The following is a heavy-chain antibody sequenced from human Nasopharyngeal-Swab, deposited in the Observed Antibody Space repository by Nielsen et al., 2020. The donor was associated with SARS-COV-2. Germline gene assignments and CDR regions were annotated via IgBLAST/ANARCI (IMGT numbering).Heavy chain of an antibody. D-gene: IGHD4-17*01. J-gene: IGHJ4*02. V-gene: IGHV3-48*02. CDR1: GFTFSSYS. Sequence: GGSLRLSCAASGFTFSSYSMNWVRQAPGKGLEWVSYISSSGRTIYYEDSVKGRFTISRDNAKNSLFLQMNSLRDEDTAAYYCARNLYGDYVIDYWGRGTLVTVSS. CDR2: ISSSGRTI. CDR3: ARNLYGDYVIDY.